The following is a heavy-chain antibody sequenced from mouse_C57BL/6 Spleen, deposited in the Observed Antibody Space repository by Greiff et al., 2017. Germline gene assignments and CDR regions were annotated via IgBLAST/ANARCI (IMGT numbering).Heavy chain of an antibody. CDR3: ARGRTYYSNYDAMDY. J-gene: IGHJ4*01. D-gene: IGHD2-5*01. Sequence: QVQLQQPGAELVKPGASVKMSCKASGYTFTSYWITWVKQRPGQGLEWIGDIYPGSGSTNYNEKFKSKATLTVDTSSSTAYMQLSSLTSEDATVSYCARGRTYYSNYDAMDYWGQGTSVTVSS. V-gene: IGHV1-55*01. CDR1: GYTFTSYW. CDR2: IYPGSGST.